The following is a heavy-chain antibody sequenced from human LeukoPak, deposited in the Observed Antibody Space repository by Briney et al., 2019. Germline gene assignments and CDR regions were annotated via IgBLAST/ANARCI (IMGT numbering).Heavy chain of an antibody. D-gene: IGHD3-3*01. CDR1: GFTFSLYW. CDR3: ASRPYDFWGGPFDY. CDR2: IEGGGTST. Sequence: GGSLRLSCAASGFTFSLYWMHWVRQAPEEGLVWVSRIEGGGTSTNYADFVKGRFTISSDNAKNTVYLQMNSLRVDDTAVYYCASRPYDFWGGPFDYWGQGTPVTVSS. J-gene: IGHJ4*02. V-gene: IGHV3-74*01.